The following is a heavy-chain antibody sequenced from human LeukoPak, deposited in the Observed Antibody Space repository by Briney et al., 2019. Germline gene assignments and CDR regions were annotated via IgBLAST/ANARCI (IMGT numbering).Heavy chain of an antibody. V-gene: IGHV5-51*01. J-gene: IGHJ5*02. D-gene: IGHD2-15*01. CDR1: GYSINNYW. CDR3: ARQEYCSGGSCYTWFDP. CDR2: IYPADSDI. Sequence: GESLKISCKGSGYSINNYWIGWVRQMPGKGLEWMGIIYPADSDIRYSPSFQGQVTIPADKSISTAYLQWSSLKASDTAMYYCARQEYCSGGSCYTWFDPWGQGTLVIVSS.